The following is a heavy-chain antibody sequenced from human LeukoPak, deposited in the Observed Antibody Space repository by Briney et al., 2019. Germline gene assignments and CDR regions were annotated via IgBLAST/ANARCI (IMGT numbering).Heavy chain of an antibody. D-gene: IGHD4-11*01. J-gene: IGHJ4*02. V-gene: IGHV5-51*01. CDR1: GYSFTSYW. CDR3: ARYSTYDYYYFDY. CDR2: IYPGDSDT. Sequence: GESLQISCQGSGYSFTSYWIGWVRQMPGKGLEWMGIIYPGDSDTRYSPSFQGQVTISADKSISTAYLQWSSLKASDTAMYYCARYSTYDYYYFDYWGQGTLVTVSS.